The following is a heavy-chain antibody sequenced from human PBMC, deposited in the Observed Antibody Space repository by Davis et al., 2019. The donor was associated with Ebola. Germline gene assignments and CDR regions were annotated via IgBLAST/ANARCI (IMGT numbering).Heavy chain of an antibody. D-gene: IGHD6-19*01. CDR2: VSYSGDT. V-gene: IGHV4-39*01. Sequence: MPSETLSLTCTVSGGSIISESHRWAWIRQTPGKGLEWLGTVSYSGDTYYKSSLKNRVTIAVDTSKNQFSMRLTSVTASDTGAYYCAKVIAVARFDIWGRGTVVTVSS. CDR3: AKVIAVARFDI. CDR1: GGSIISESHR. J-gene: IGHJ4*02.